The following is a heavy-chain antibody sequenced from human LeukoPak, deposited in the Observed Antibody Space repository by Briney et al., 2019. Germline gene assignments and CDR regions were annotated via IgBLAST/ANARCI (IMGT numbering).Heavy chain of an antibody. CDR2: IYHSGST. V-gene: IGHV4-4*02. J-gene: IGHJ6*02. Sequence: PSETLSLTCAVSGGSISSSNWWSWVRQPPGKGLEWIGEIYHSGSTNYNPSLKSRVTISVDKSKNQFSLKLSSVTAADTAVYYCARDRHCSGGSCYSWHYYGMDVWGQGTTVTVSS. D-gene: IGHD2-15*01. CDR3: ARDRHCSGGSCYSWHYYGMDV. CDR1: GGSISSSNW.